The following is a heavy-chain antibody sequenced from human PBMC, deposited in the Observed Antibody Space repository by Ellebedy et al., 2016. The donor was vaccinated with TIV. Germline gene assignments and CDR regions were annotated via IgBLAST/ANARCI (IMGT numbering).Heavy chain of an antibody. J-gene: IGHJ4*02. CDR2: IKQDGSEK. Sequence: GGSLRLXXAASGFTFSTYWMHWVRQAPGKGLEWVANIKQDGSEKYYVDSVKGRFTISRDNAKNSLYLQMNSLRAEGTAVYYCAREVGGGGAYWGQGTLVTVSS. V-gene: IGHV3-7*01. D-gene: IGHD2-21*01. CDR1: GFTFSTYW. CDR3: AREVGGGGAY.